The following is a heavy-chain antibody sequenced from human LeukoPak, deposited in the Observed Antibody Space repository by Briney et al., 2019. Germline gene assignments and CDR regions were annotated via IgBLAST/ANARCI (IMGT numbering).Heavy chain of an antibody. Sequence: SETLSLTCTVSGGSISSSSYYWGWIRQPPGKGLEWIGSIYYSGSTYYNPSLKSRVTISVDTSKNQFSLKLSSVTAADTAVYYCARDREAAMVERFDYWGQGTLVTVSS. V-gene: IGHV4-39*07. J-gene: IGHJ4*02. D-gene: IGHD5-18*01. CDR2: IYYSGST. CDR3: ARDREAAMVERFDY. CDR1: GGSISSSSYY.